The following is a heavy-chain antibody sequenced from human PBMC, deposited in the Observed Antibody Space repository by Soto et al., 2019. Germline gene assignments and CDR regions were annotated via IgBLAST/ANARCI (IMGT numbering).Heavy chain of an antibody. J-gene: IGHJ4*02. CDR3: ARRRTISSAHHLDH. CDR2: ITSSGSNT. Sequence: QVQLVESGGGLVKPGGSLRLSCAASGFTFSGYNMSWIRQSPGKGLEWVSDITSSGSNTFDAESVKGRFTISRDNTMNLLYLHMNSLSAEDTSVYYCARRRTISSAHHLDHWGQGTLVTVSS. CDR1: GFTFSGYN. V-gene: IGHV3-11*01. D-gene: IGHD6-6*01.